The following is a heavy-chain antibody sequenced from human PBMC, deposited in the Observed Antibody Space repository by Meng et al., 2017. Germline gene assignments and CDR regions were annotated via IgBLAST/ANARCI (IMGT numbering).Heavy chain of an antibody. D-gene: IGHD3-10*01. CDR1: GVTFRKYA. Sequence: GESLKISCVVYGVTFRKYAMSWVRQAPGKGLEWVSTISSDGDGTHNADSVKGRFTISRDNSKNTLYLKMNSLRAEETAIYYCARFRRSGELFQGAYGMDVWGQGTTVTVSS. CDR2: ISSDGDGT. V-gene: IGHV3-23*01. CDR3: ARFRRSGELFQGAYGMDV. J-gene: IGHJ6*02.